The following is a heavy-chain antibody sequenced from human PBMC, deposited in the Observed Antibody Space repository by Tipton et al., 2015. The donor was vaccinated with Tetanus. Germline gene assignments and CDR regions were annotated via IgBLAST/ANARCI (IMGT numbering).Heavy chain of an antibody. V-gene: IGHV1-69*01. Sequence: QVQLVQSGAEMKKPGSSVRVSCKSSGGSFSSFAFSWVRQAPGQGLEWMGGIVPMFGTTKYSQGFQGRFAPTADEFTSTAYMELRGLGSGGTAVYYCAGCRANYSRYAMGLWGPGTPVTVSS. CDR1: GGSFSSFA. J-gene: IGHJ6*01. CDR2: IVPMFGTT. CDR3: AGCRANYSRYAMGL.